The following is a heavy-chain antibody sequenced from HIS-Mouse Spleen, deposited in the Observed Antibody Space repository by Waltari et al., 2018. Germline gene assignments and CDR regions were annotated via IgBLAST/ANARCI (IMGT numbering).Heavy chain of an antibody. J-gene: IGHJ4*02. Sequence: QVQLVESGGGVVQPGRSVRLSCSASGFTVSSYGMRWVRQAPGKGLEWVAVISYDGSNKYYADSVKGRFTISRDNSKNTLYLQMNSLRAEDTAVYYCAKDKHHAFDYWGQGTLVTVSS. CDR2: ISYDGSNK. CDR1: GFTVSSYG. V-gene: IGHV3-30*18. CDR3: AKDKHHAFDY.